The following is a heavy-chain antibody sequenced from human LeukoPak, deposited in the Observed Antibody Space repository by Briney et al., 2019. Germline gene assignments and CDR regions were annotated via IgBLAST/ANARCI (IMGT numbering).Heavy chain of an antibody. Sequence: GASVKVSCQASGYTFTSYYMHCVRQAPGQGLEWMGIINPSGGSTSYAQKFQGRVTMTRDTSTSTVYMELSSLRSEDTAVYYCAREGVPAANSAEYFQHWGQGTLVTVSS. CDR3: AREGVPAANSAEYFQH. V-gene: IGHV1-46*01. D-gene: IGHD2-2*01. J-gene: IGHJ1*01. CDR1: GYTFTSYY. CDR2: INPSGGST.